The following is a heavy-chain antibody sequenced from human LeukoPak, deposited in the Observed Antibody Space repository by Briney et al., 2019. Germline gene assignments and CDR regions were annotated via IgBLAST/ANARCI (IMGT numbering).Heavy chain of an antibody. CDR3: ARDGGAARPWFDP. V-gene: IGHV4-59*01. D-gene: IGHD6-6*01. CDR2: IYYSGNT. J-gene: IGHJ5*02. CDR1: GGSISSYY. Sequence: SETLSLTCTVSGGSISSYYWSWIRQPPGKGLEWIGYIYYSGNTNYNPSLKSRVTISVDTSRNQFSLKLSSVTAADTAVYYRARDGGAARPWFDPWGQGTLVTVSS.